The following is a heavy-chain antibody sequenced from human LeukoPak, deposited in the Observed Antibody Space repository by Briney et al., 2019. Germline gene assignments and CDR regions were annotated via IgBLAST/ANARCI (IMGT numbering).Heavy chain of an antibody. CDR2: INAGNGNT. Sequence: ASVKVSCKASGYTFTSYAMHWVRQAPGQRLEWMGWINAGNGNTKYSQKFQGRVTITRDTSASTAYMELSSLRSEDTAVYYCARDYYDSSGYTEYFQHWGQGTLATVSS. J-gene: IGHJ1*01. D-gene: IGHD3-22*01. CDR1: GYTFTSYA. V-gene: IGHV1-3*01. CDR3: ARDYYDSSGYTEYFQH.